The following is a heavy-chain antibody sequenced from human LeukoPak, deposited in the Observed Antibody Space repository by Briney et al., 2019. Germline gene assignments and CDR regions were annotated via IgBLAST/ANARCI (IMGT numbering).Heavy chain of an antibody. Sequence: SVKVSCKASGYTFTSYYMHWVRQAPGQGLEWMGGIIPIFGTANYAQEFQGRVTITADESTSTAYMELSSLRSEDTAVYYCATAMGPRGTLSYFDYWGQGTLVTVSS. CDR3: ATAMGPRGTLSYFDY. D-gene: IGHD1-7*01. CDR1: GYTFTSYY. J-gene: IGHJ4*02. V-gene: IGHV1-69*13. CDR2: IIPIFGTA.